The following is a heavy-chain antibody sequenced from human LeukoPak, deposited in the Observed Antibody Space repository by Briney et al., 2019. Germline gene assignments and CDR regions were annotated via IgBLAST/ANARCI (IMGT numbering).Heavy chain of an antibody. V-gene: IGHV3-7*01. J-gene: IGHJ4*02. Sequence: GGSLRLSCAASGFTFSSYWMSWVRQAPGKGLERVANIKQDGSEKYYVDSVKGRFTISRDNAKNSLYLQMNSLRAEDTAVYYCARDRWTGSTSCFDYWGQGTLVTVSS. CDR1: GFTFSSYW. CDR2: IKQDGSEK. CDR3: ARDRWTGSTSCFDY. D-gene: IGHD2-2*01.